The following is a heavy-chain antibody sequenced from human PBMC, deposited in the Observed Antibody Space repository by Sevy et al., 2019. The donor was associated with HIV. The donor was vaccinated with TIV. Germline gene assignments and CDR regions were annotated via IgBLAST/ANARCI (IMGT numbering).Heavy chain of an antibody. D-gene: IGHD1-26*01. Sequence: SETLSLTCTVSGASISSSSYYWGWIRQPPGKGLEWIASRYYIGRSYYNPSLESRVTISGDTSKNQLSLKLSSVTAADTAVYYCARWQLLPDDAIDIWGQGTRVTVSS. CDR1: GASISSSSYY. J-gene: IGHJ3*02. CDR2: RYYIGRS. CDR3: ARWQLLPDDAIDI. V-gene: IGHV4-39*01.